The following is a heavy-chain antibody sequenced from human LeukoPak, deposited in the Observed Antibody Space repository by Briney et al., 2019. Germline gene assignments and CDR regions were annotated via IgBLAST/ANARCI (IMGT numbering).Heavy chain of an antibody. Sequence: SVKVSCKASGGTFSCYAISWVRQAPGQGLEWMGRIIPILGIANYAQKFQGRVTITADKSTSTAYMELSSLRSEDTAVYYCARGDYFDYWGQGTLVTVSS. V-gene: IGHV1-69*04. J-gene: IGHJ4*02. CDR1: GGTFSCYA. CDR2: IIPILGIA. CDR3: ARGDYFDY.